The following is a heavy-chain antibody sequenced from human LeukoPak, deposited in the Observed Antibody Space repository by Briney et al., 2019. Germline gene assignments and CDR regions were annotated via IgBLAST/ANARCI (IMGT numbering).Heavy chain of an antibody. J-gene: IGHJ3*02. Sequence: GGSLRLSCAASGFTVSSNYMSWVRQAPGKGLEWVSVIYSGGSTYYADSVRGRFTISRDNSKNTLYLQMNSLRAEDTAVYYCARWRLRSGDAFDIWGQGTMVTVSS. CDR1: GFTVSSNY. CDR3: ARWRLRSGDAFDI. V-gene: IGHV3-53*01. D-gene: IGHD3-10*01. CDR2: IYSGGST.